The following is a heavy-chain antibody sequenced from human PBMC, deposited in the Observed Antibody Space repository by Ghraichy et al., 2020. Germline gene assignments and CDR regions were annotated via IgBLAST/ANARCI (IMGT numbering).Heavy chain of an antibody. J-gene: IGHJ4*02. V-gene: IGHV3-23*01. CDR2: VTASGQST. CDR1: GFTFTNYA. Sequence: GGSLRLSCAASGFTFTNYAMTWVRQAPGEGLEWVSAVTASGQSTYYADSVKGRFTISRDNSKNTISLEMTSLRADDTAVYYCAKAHGPSLYYFDSWGQGTLVTVSS. CDR3: AKAHGPSLYYFDS. D-gene: IGHD3-10*01.